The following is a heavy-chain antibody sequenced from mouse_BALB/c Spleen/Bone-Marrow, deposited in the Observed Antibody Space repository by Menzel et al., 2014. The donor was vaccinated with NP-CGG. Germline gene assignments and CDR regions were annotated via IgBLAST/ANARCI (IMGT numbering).Heavy chain of an antibody. CDR3: ARLRTTEAMDY. Sequence: EVQRVESGGGLVKPGGSLKLSCAASGFTFSSYAMSWVRRTPEKRLEWVATISSGGSYTYYPDSVKGRFTISRDNAKNTLYLQMSSLRSEDTAMYYCARLRTTEAMDYWGQGTSVTVSS. D-gene: IGHD2-12*01. CDR1: GFTFSSYA. CDR2: ISSGGSYT. J-gene: IGHJ4*01. V-gene: IGHV5-9-3*01.